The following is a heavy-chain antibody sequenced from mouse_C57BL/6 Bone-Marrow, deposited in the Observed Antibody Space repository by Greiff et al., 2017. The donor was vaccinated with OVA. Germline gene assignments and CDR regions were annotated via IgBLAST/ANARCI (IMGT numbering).Heavy chain of an antibody. CDR3: ERHEMAGGYYWYFDV. D-gene: IGHD2-2*01. J-gene: IGHJ1*03. Sequence: QVQLKESGAELVKPGASVKLSCKASGYTFTEYHIHWVKQRSGQGLEWIGWFYPGSGSIKYDEKFKDKATLTADKSSSTVYMELSRLTSEDSAVYFCERHEMAGGYYWYFDVWGTGTTVTVSS. CDR2: FYPGSGSI. CDR1: GYTFTEYH. V-gene: IGHV1-62-2*01.